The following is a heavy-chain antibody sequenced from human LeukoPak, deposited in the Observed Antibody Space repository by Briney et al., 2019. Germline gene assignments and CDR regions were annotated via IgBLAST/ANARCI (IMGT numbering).Heavy chain of an antibody. D-gene: IGHD5-18*01. Sequence: SETLSLTCTVSGGSISSYYWSWIRQPPGKGLEWIGYIYYSGSTNYNPSLKSRATISVDTSKNQFSLKLSSVTAADTAVFYCARSGGYNYGYGVFDYWGQGTLVTVSS. J-gene: IGHJ4*02. V-gene: IGHV4-59*01. CDR3: ARSGGYNYGYGVFDY. CDR1: GGSISSYY. CDR2: IYYSGST.